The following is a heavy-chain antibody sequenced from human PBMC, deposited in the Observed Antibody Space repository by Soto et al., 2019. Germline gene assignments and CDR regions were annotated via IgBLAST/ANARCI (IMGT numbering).Heavy chain of an antibody. D-gene: IGHD2-15*01. V-gene: IGHV1-3*01. CDR2: INPDNANT. J-gene: IGHJ4*02. CDR3: ARDPGSGHYFDY. CDR1: GYTFISLA. Sequence: GASVKVSCKASGYTFISLALHWVRQAPGQRLEWMGWINPDNANTKYSQNFQGRVTFTRDTSATTAYMELSSLRSEDTAVYFCARDPGSGHYFDYWGQGTLVTVSS.